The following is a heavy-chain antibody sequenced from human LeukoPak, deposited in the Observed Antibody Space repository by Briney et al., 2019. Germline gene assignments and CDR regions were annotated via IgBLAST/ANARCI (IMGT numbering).Heavy chain of an antibody. CDR3: ARVVAAPSARFDP. Sequence: PSETLSLTCTVSGGSISSSTYYWGWLRQPPGKGLEWIGSIYYSGSIYYNPSLKSRVIISVDTSKNQFSLKLSSVTAADTAVYYCARVVAAPSARFDPWGQGTLVTVSS. CDR2: IYYSGSI. D-gene: IGHD5-12*01. J-gene: IGHJ5*02. V-gene: IGHV4-39*07. CDR1: GGSISSSTYY.